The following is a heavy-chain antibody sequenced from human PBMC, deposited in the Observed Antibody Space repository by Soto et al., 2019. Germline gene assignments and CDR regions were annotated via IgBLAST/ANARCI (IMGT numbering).Heavy chain of an antibody. CDR2: IYYSGST. Sequence: QLQLQESGPGLVKPSETLSLTCTVSGGSISSSSYYWGWIRQPPGKGLEWIGSIYYSGSTYYNPSLKSRVTISVDTSKNQCSLKLSSVTAADTAVYYCARHSGTDGSGSYLRDNWFDPWGQGTLVTVSS. D-gene: IGHD3-10*01. J-gene: IGHJ5*02. V-gene: IGHV4-39*01. CDR3: ARHSGTDGSGSYLRDNWFDP. CDR1: GGSISSSSYY.